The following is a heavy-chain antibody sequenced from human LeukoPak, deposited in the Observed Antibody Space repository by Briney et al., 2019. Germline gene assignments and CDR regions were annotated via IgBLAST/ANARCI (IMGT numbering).Heavy chain of an antibody. J-gene: IGHJ4*02. D-gene: IGHD3-10*01. V-gene: IGHV5-51*01. Sequence: GESLKISCKGSGSSFNSQWIGWVRQMPGKGLEWMGIIYPGDSDTRYSPSFQGQVTFSADKSISTAYLQWNSLKASDTAVYYCFGPFEYWGQGTLVTVSS. CDR2: IYPGDSDT. CDR3: FGPFEY. CDR1: GSSFNSQW.